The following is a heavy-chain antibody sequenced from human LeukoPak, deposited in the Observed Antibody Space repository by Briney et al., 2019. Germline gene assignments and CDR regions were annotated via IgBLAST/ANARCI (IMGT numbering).Heavy chain of an antibody. V-gene: IGHV4-61*01. CDR1: GYSISSGYY. J-gene: IGHJ4*02. CDR2: IYYSGST. D-gene: IGHD6-13*01. CDR3: ATLRAAAGFDY. Sequence: SETLSLTCTVSGYSISSGYYWGWIRQPPGKGLEWIGYIYYSGSTNYNPSLKSRVTISVDTSKNQFSLKLSSVTAADTAVYYCATLRAAAGFDYWGQGTLVTVSS.